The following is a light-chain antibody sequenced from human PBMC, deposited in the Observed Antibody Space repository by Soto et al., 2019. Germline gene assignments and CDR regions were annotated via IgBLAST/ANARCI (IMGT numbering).Light chain of an antibody. CDR1: QSLLQSNGYNY. CDR2: MGF. CDR3: MQALQAPSM. J-gene: IGKJ1*01. Sequence: DIVMTQSPLSLPVTPGEPASISCRSSQSLLQSNGYNYVHWYLQKPGQSPQLLIYMGFNRASGVPDRFSGSGSGTDFTLRISRVQAEDVGVYYCMQALQAPSMLGQGTNV. V-gene: IGKV2-28*01.